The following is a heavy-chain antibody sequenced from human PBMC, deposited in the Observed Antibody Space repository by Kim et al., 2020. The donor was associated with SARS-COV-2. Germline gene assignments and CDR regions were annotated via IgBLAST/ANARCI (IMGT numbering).Heavy chain of an antibody. CDR1: GFTFSSYA. J-gene: IGHJ4*02. CDR3: AQDADDYYDRHFDY. CDR2: ISTSAGST. V-gene: IGHV3-23*01. D-gene: IGHD3-22*01. Sequence: GGSLRLSCAASGFTFSSYAMSWVRQAPGKGLEWVSSISTSAGSTYYADSVKGRFTISRDNSKNTLYLQMNSLRAEDTAVYYCAQDADDYYDRHFDYWGQGTLVTVSS.